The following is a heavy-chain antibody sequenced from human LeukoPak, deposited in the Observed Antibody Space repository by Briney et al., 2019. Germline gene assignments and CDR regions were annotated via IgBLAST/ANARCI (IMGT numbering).Heavy chain of an antibody. CDR3: AKHPYNDFWSGYYKGFDY. V-gene: IGHV3-33*06. D-gene: IGHD3-3*01. CDR2: IWYDGSNK. CDR1: GFTFSSYG. Sequence: PGGSLRLSCAASGFTFSSYGMHWVRQAPGKGLEWVAVIWYDGSNKYYADSVKGRFTISRDNSKNTLYLQMNSLRVEDTAVYYCAKHPYNDFWSGYYKGFDYWGQGTLVTVSS. J-gene: IGHJ4*02.